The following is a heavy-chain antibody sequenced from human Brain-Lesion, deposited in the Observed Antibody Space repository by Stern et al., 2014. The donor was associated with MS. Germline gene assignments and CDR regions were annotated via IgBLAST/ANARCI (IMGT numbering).Heavy chain of an antibody. V-gene: IGHV4-61*02. CDR1: GGSISSGGYY. CDR3: ARGRVVPGFQYYATDV. J-gene: IGHJ6*02. Sequence: VQLVESGPGLVKPSQTLSLSCTVSGGSISSGGYYWSWIRQPAGKGLEWIGRIFNSGSTSYTPSLKSRVTISIDTSKNQFSLRLNSRTAADTAVYYCARGRVVPGFQYYATDVWGQGTTVIVSS. D-gene: IGHD2-2*01. CDR2: IFNSGST.